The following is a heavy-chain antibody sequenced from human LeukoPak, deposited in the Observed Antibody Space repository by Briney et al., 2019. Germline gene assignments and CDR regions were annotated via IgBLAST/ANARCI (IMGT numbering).Heavy chain of an antibody. Sequence: GGSLRLSCAASGFTFSNYAMTWVRQAPGKGLESVSIISSGGAGTYYADSVKGRLTISRDNSKNTLYLQMNSLRVDDTAVYYCAKGHSDYGIGFDYWGRGIQVTVSS. V-gene: IGHV3-23*01. CDR2: ISSGGAGT. D-gene: IGHD4-17*01. J-gene: IGHJ4*02. CDR3: AKGHSDYGIGFDY. CDR1: GFTFSNYA.